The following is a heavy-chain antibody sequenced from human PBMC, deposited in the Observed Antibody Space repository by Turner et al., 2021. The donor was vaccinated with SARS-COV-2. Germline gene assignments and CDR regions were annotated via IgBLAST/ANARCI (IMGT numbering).Heavy chain of an antibody. Sequence: QVQLVESGGGGVQPGRSLRISSAASGFTLNNYAFHWVRQAPGKGLEWRSVISYDGGNTYFADSLKGRFTISRDNSKKTVYLQMNSLRAEDTAVYYCAGDLRRYATAAFDVWGQGTMVSVSS. J-gene: IGHJ3*01. CDR2: ISYDGGNT. V-gene: IGHV3-30-3*01. D-gene: IGHD3-9*01. CDR1: GFTLNNYA. CDR3: AGDLRRYATAAFDV.